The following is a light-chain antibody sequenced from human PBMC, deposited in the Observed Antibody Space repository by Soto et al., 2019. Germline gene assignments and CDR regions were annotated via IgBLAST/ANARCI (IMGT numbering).Light chain of an antibody. J-gene: IGLJ2*01. V-gene: IGLV2-14*01. CDR1: SSDVGGYNY. Sequence: QSALTQPASVSGSPGQSITISCTGTSSDVGGYNYVSWYQQHPGKAPKLMIYDVSNRPSGVSNRFSGSKSGNTASLTISGLQAEDEADYYCSSYTSSSAVFGGGTTLTLL. CDR3: SSYTSSSAV. CDR2: DVS.